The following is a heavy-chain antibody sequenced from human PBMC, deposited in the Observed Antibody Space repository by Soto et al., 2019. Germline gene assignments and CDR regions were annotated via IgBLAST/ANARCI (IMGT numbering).Heavy chain of an antibody. CDR3: ARDWVFGVADFDY. CDR1: GSTFTSYD. Sequence: GASVPVSCQASGSTFTSYDINWVRQATGQGLEWMGWMNPNSGNTGYAQKFQGRVTMTRNTSISTAYMELSSLRSEDTAVYYCARDWVFGVADFDYWGQGTLVTVSS. D-gene: IGHD3-3*01. V-gene: IGHV1-8*01. CDR2: MNPNSGNT. J-gene: IGHJ4*02.